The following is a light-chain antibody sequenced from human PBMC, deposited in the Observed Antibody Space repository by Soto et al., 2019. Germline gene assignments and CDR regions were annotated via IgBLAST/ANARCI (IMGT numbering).Light chain of an antibody. V-gene: IGKV1-27*01. CDR1: QDIRNF. CDR3: QRYSSVPV. Sequence: DIQMTQSPTSLSASVGDRVTITCRASQDIRNFVAWYQQKPEKAPKLLIYAASTLQSGVPYRFSGSGSGTDFTLTINSLQPEDVATYACQRYSSVPVFGPGTKVEI. J-gene: IGKJ3*01. CDR2: AAS.